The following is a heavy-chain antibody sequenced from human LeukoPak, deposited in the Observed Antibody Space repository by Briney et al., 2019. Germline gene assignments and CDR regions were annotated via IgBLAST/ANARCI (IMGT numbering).Heavy chain of an antibody. Sequence: SGPTLVNPTQTLTLTCTFSGFSLTTSGVAVGWIRQPPGKALEWLALIYWDDDKRYSPSLKSRLAITKDPSKNKVVLTMTNMDPVDTAAYYCAHGGREVATMDLFDYWGQGTLVTVSS. V-gene: IGHV2-5*02. CDR2: IYWDDDK. J-gene: IGHJ4*02. CDR1: GFSLTTSGVA. D-gene: IGHD5-24*01. CDR3: AHGGREVATMDLFDY.